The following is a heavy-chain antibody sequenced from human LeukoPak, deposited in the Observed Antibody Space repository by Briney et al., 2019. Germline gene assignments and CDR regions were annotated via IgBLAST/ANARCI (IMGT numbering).Heavy chain of an antibody. CDR2: TYYRSTWYN. J-gene: IGHJ4*02. Sequence: SQTLSLTCAIPGDSVSSDSGAWNWIRQSPSRGLEWPGRTYYRSTWYNDYTVSVKSRMTINPDTSKNQFSLQLNSVTPEDTAVYYCARALGSGSYPYWGQGTLVTVSS. CDR1: GDSVSSDSGA. D-gene: IGHD3-10*01. CDR3: ARALGSGSYPY. V-gene: IGHV6-1*01.